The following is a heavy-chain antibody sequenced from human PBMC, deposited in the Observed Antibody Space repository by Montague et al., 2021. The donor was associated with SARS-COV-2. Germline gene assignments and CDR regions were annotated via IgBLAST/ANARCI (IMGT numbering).Heavy chain of an antibody. Sequence: ETLSLTCAVHGTSFSGYYWKWIRQPPGKGLEWIGEINHGGSTKYSPSLKSRLTISADTSKNQFSLKLTSVAAADTAVYYCARLRDGVVPSPILGVGPYYSYYYMDVWGRGTTVTVSS. CDR1: GTSFSGYY. V-gene: IGHV4-34*01. CDR2: INHGGST. CDR3: ARLRDGVVPSPILGVGPYYSYYYMDV. D-gene: IGHD3-10*01. J-gene: IGHJ6*03.